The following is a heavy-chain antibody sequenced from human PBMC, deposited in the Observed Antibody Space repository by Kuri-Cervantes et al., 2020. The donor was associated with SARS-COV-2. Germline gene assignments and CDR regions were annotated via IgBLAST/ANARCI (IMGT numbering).Heavy chain of an antibody. D-gene: IGHD6-13*01. V-gene: IGHV4-59*01. CDR2: IYYSGST. CDR3: ARSGYSSSWYSEEDYYYYMDV. J-gene: IGHJ6*03. CDR1: GGSISSYY. Sequence: SETLSLTCTVSGGSISSYYWSWIWQPPGKGLEWIGYIYYSGSTNYNPSLKSRVTISVDTSKNQFSLKLSSVTAADTAVYYCARSGYSSSWYSEEDYYYYMDVWGKGTTVTVSS.